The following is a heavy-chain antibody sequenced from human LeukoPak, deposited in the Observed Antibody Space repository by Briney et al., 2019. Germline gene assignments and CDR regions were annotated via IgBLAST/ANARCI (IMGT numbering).Heavy chain of an antibody. Sequence: SETLSLTCTVSGGSISSYYWSWIRQPPGKGLEWIGYIYYSGNTNYDPSLKSRVTISVDTSKNQFSLKLSSVTAADTAMYYCARDKGEYYDSSGYLDYWGQGTLVTVSS. CDR2: IYYSGNT. CDR1: GGSISSYY. V-gene: IGHV4-59*01. J-gene: IGHJ4*02. CDR3: ARDKGEYYDSSGYLDY. D-gene: IGHD3-22*01.